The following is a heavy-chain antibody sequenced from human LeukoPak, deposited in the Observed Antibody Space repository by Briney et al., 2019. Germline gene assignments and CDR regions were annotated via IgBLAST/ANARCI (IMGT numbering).Heavy chain of an antibody. D-gene: IGHD3-22*01. CDR3: VGGGNYYDSSGYYYRQGPNAFDI. J-gene: IGHJ3*02. CDR1: GFTFSSYW. Sequence: PGGSLRLSCAASGFTFSSYWMSWVRQAPGKGLEWVANIKQDGSEKYYVDSVKGRFTISRDNAKNSLYLQMNSLRAEDTAVYYCVGGGNYYDSSGYYYRQGPNAFDIWGQGTMVTVSS. V-gene: IGHV3-7*01. CDR2: IKQDGSEK.